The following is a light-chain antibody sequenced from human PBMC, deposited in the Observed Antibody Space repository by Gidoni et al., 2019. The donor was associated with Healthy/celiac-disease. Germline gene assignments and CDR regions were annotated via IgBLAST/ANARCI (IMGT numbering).Light chain of an antibody. CDR2: LAS. CDR1: QSINRH. CDR3: QQTYNTPLT. J-gene: IGKJ4*01. Sequence: DIQMTQSPSSLSASVGDRVTITCRASQSINRHLNWYQQIPGKAPKPLIYLASSLQSGVPSRFSGSGSGTDFTLTISSLQPEDFATYYCQQTYNTPLTFXGXTKVEIK. V-gene: IGKV1-39*01.